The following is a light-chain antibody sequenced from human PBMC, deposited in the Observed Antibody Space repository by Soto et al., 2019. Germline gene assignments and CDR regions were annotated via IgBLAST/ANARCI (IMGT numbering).Light chain of an antibody. CDR3: EQYSSYPWT. CDR2: KAS. J-gene: IGKJ1*01. Sequence: DIQMTQSPSTLSASVGDRVTITCRASQTFSTSLAWYQQKPGQAPKLLIYKASSLESGVPSRFSGSGSGTEFTLTSSSLQPDDFATYYCEQYSSYPWTFGQGTKVEIK. CDR1: QTFSTS. V-gene: IGKV1-5*03.